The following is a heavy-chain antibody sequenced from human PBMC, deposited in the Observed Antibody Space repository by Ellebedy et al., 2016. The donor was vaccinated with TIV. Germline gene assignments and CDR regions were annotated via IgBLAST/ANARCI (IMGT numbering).Heavy chain of an antibody. CDR1: EFTFTIYA. Sequence: PGGSLRLSCAASEFTFTIYAMSWVRQAPGKGLEWVSLISGSGDSTYFADSVKGRFTISRDNSKNTLYFQMNSLRAEDTALYFCAKREMVRDTIGVVAPAPLFDLWGQGTLVTVSS. CDR2: ISGSGDST. D-gene: IGHD5-24*01. V-gene: IGHV3-23*01. J-gene: IGHJ4*02. CDR3: AKREMVRDTIGVVAPAPLFDL.